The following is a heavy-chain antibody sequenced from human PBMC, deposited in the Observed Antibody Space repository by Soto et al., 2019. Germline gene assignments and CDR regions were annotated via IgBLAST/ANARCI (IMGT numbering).Heavy chain of an antibody. CDR2: IYYSGTT. V-gene: IGHV4-59*08. Sequence: SETLSLTCTVSGGSITSYYWSWIRQPPGKGLEWIGYIYYSGTTNYNPSLKSRLTISVDPSKKQLSLKLSSVTAADTAVYYCARWVEVSLDYFDSWGQGTPVTVSS. D-gene: IGHD2-15*01. CDR3: ARWVEVSLDYFDS. J-gene: IGHJ4*02. CDR1: GGSITSYY.